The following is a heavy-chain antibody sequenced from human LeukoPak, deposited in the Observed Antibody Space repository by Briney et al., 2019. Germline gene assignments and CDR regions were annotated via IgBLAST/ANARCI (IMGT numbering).Heavy chain of an antibody. CDR3: ARAINWNYAGGDY. Sequence: GASVKVSCKASGYTFTGYYMHWVRQAPGQGLEWMGWINPNSGGTNYAQKFQGRVTMTRDTSISTAYMELSRLRSDDTAVYYCARAINWNYAGGDYWGQGTLVTVSS. V-gene: IGHV1-2*02. D-gene: IGHD1-7*01. J-gene: IGHJ4*02. CDR1: GYTFTGYY. CDR2: INPNSGGT.